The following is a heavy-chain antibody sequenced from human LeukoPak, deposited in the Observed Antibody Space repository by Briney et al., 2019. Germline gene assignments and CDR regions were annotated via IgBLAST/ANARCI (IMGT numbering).Heavy chain of an antibody. CDR3: ARDDDFWSGPGEYFQH. CDR1: GGSISSGSYY. J-gene: IGHJ1*01. Sequence: PSQTLSLTCTVSGGSISSGSYYWSWIRQPAGKGLEWIGRIYTSGSTNYNPSLKSRVTISVDTSKNQFSLKLSSVTAADTAVYYCARDDDFWSGPGEYFQHWGQGTLVTVSS. V-gene: IGHV4-61*02. D-gene: IGHD3-3*01. CDR2: IYTSGST.